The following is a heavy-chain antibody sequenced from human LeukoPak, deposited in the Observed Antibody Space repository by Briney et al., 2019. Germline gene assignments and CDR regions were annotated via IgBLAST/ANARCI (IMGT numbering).Heavy chain of an antibody. D-gene: IGHD5-18*01. J-gene: IGHJ4*02. V-gene: IGHV3-15*01. CDR2: IKGKAEGGTT. Sequence: GGSLRLSCAASGFTFSNACMSWVRQAPGKGLEWVGHIKGKAEGGTTDYAAPVQGRFTISRDDSKNTLYLQMNSLKTGDTAVYYCTTGTWIQLWLADYWGQGTLVTVSS. CDR1: GFTFSNAC. CDR3: TTGTWIQLWLADY.